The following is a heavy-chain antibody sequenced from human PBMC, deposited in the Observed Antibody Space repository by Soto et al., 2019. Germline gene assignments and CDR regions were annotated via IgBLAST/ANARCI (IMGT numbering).Heavy chain of an antibody. D-gene: IGHD3-3*01. CDR2: INAGNGNT. J-gene: IGHJ5*02. V-gene: IGHV1-3*01. Sequence: ASVKVSCKASGYTFTSYAMHWVRQAPGQRLEWMGWINAGNGNTKYSQKFQGRVTITRDTSASTAYMELSSLRSEDTAVYYCARESVYSGYYDFWSGYDSLYNWFDPWGQGTLVTVSS. CDR1: GYTFTSYA. CDR3: ARESVYSGYYDFWSGYDSLYNWFDP.